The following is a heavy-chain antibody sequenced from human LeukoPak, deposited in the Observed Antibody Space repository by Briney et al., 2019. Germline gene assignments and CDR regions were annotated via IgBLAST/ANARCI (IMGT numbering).Heavy chain of an antibody. CDR1: GYTFTSYA. Sequence: ASVKVSCKASGYTFTSYAMHWVRQAPGQRLEWMGWINAGNGNTKYSQKFQGRVTITRDTSASTAYMELSSLRSEDTAVYYCARSVGRPRYYYDSSGYFDYWGQGTLVTVSS. CDR3: ARSVGRPRYYYDSSGYFDY. V-gene: IGHV1-3*01. D-gene: IGHD3-22*01. J-gene: IGHJ4*02. CDR2: INAGNGNT.